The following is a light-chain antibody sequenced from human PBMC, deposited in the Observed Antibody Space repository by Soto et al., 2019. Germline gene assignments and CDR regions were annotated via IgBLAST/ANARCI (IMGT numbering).Light chain of an antibody. CDR2: EVS. Sequence: QSVLTQPASVSGSPGQSITISCTGTSSDVGGYDHVSWYQLHPGKAPKLMVFEVSNRPSGVSYRFSGSKSGNTASLTISGLQAGDEADYFCSSYSISTAYLFGTGTKVTVL. J-gene: IGLJ1*01. CDR1: SSDVGGYDH. CDR3: SSYSISTAYL. V-gene: IGLV2-14*01.